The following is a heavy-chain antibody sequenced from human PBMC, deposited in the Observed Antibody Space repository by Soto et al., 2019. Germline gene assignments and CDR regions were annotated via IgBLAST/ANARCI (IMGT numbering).Heavy chain of an antibody. Sequence: GGSLRLSCAASGFTFNNYAMNWVRQAPGKGLEWVATISATGGSTYYADSVKGKFTISRDNSKNTLYLQMNGLRVEDTAVYYCAKDRLAGNFDYWGQGTQVTVSS. CDR3: AKDRLAGNFDY. J-gene: IGHJ4*02. CDR1: GFTFNNYA. V-gene: IGHV3-23*01. CDR2: ISATGGST.